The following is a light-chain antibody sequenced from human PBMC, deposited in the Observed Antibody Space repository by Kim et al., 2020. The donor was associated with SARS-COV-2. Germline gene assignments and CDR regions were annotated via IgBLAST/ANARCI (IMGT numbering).Light chain of an antibody. CDR2: KDS. J-gene: IGLJ2*01. Sequence: PGQTARITCPGDALPKQYAYWYQRKPGQAPVLVIYKDSERPSGIPERFSGSSSGTTVTLTISGVQAEDEADYYCQSADSSGTYVVFGGGTQLTVL. CDR1: ALPKQY. V-gene: IGLV3-25*03. CDR3: QSADSSGTYVV.